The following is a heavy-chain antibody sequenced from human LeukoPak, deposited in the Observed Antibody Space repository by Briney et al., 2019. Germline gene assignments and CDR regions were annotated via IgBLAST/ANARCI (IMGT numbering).Heavy chain of an antibody. CDR1: GFTFSSYA. CDR3: ARDLGFMITFGGVTDY. D-gene: IGHD3-16*01. Sequence: GGSLRLSCAASGFTFSSYAMHWVRQAPGKGLEWVAVISYDGSNKYYADSVKGRFTISRDNSKNTLYLQMNSLRAEDTAVYYCARDLGFMITFGGVTDYWGQGTLVTVSS. CDR2: ISYDGSNK. V-gene: IGHV3-30*04. J-gene: IGHJ4*02.